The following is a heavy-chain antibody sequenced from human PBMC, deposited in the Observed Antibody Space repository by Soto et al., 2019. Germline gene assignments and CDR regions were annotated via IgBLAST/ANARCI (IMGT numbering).Heavy chain of an antibody. V-gene: IGHV3-23*01. CDR2: ISGSGGST. CDR3: AKDSLVVAATAVVFFDY. J-gene: IGHJ4*02. D-gene: IGHD2-15*01. Sequence: GGSLRLSCVASGFTFSSYAMSWVRQAPGKGLEWVSAISGSGGSTYYADSVKGRFTISRDNSKNTLYLQMNSLRAEDTAVYYCAKDSLVVAATAVVFFDYWGQGTLVTVSS. CDR1: GFTFSSYA.